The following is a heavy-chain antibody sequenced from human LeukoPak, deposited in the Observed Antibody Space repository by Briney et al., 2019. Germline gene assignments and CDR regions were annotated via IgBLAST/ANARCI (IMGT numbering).Heavy chain of an antibody. V-gene: IGHV3-74*01. D-gene: IGHD3-10*01. CDR2: LSSDGRDP. Sequence: GGSLRLSCAASGFTFSNYWMHWVRHAPGKGLVWVSRLSSDGRDPSYADSVRGRFTISRDNAKNTLYLQMNSLRAEDTAVYYCARGGDYYGSSYGMDVWGQGTTVTVSS. CDR1: GFTFSNYW. J-gene: IGHJ6*02. CDR3: ARGGDYYGSSYGMDV.